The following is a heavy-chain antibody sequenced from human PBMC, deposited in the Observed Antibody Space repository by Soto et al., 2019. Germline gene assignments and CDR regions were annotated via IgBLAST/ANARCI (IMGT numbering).Heavy chain of an antibody. V-gene: IGHV6-1*01. D-gene: IGHD3-3*01. CDR2: TYYRSKWYN. CDR3: ARAEGYYDFWSGYYTDYYYGMDV. Sequence: PAQTLSLTCAISGDSVSSNSAAWNWIRQSPSRGLEWLGRTYYRSKWYNDYAVSLKSRITINPDTSKNQFSLQLNSVTPEDTAVYYCARAEGYYDFWSGYYTDYYYGMDVWGQGTTVTVSS. CDR1: GDSVSSNSAA. J-gene: IGHJ6*02.